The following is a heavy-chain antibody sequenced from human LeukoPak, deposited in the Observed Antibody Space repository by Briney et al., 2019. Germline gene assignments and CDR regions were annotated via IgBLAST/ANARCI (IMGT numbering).Heavy chain of an antibody. CDR1: GGTFNNSA. J-gene: IGHJ6*03. CDR3: ARDSSYGYYYMGV. D-gene: IGHD5-18*01. CDR2: INPNSGGT. V-gene: IGHV1-2*06. Sequence: ASVKVSCKTSGGTFNNSAISWVRQAPGQGLEWMGRINPNSGGTNYAQKFQGRVTMTRDTSISTAYMELSRLTSDDTAVYYCARDSSYGYYYMGVWGKGTTVTVSS.